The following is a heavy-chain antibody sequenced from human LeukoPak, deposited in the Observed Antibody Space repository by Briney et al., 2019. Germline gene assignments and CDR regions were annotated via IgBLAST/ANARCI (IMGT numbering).Heavy chain of an antibody. Sequence: GGSLRLSCAASGFTFSSYGMSWVRQAPGPGLEWVANIKEDGSEKYYVDSVKGRFTISRDNAKNSLSLQVNRLSAEDTAVYYCARSRSSYYEDEWSQGTLVTVSS. CDR1: GFTFSSYG. J-gene: IGHJ4*02. CDR3: ARSRSSYYEDE. D-gene: IGHD3-22*01. V-gene: IGHV3-7*01. CDR2: IKEDGSEK.